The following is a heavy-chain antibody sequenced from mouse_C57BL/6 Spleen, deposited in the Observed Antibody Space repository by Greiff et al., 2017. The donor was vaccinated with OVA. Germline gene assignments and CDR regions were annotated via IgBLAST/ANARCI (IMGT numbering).Heavy chain of an antibody. J-gene: IGHJ3*01. V-gene: IGHV1-50*01. CDR2: IDPSDSYT. CDR3: AREDDDDDGDRPRFAY. CDR1: GYTFTSYW. D-gene: IGHD2-13*01. Sequence: VQLQQPGAELVKPGASVTLSCKASGYTFTSYWMQWVKQRPGQGLEWIGEIDPSDSYTNYHQKFKGKATLTVDTSSSTAYMQLSSLTSEDTAVYYCAREDDDDDGDRPRFAYWGQGTLVTVSA.